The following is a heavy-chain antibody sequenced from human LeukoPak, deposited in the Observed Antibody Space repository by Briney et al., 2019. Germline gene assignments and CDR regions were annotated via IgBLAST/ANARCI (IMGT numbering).Heavy chain of an antibody. D-gene: IGHD2-21*02. CDR1: GFTFSSYW. V-gene: IGHV3-74*01. CDR2: INSDGSST. J-gene: IGHJ5*02. CDR3: ARDLSVTNWFDP. Sequence: GGSLRLSCAASGFTFSSYWMSWVRQAPGKGLVWVSHINSDGSSTHYADSVKGRFTISRDNAKNTLYLQMNSLRAEDTAVYYCARDLSVTNWFDPWGQGTLVTVSS.